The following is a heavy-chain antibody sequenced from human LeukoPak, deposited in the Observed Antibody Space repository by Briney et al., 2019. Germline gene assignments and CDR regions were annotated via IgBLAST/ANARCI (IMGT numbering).Heavy chain of an antibody. CDR1: GYIFTGYY. CDR3: AREREMTTAVNWFDP. D-gene: IGHD2-2*01. J-gene: IGHJ5*02. CDR2: INPNSGGT. Sequence: ASVKVSCTASGYIFTGYYIRWVRQAPGQGLEWMGRINPNSGGTNYAQNFQGRVTMTRDTSITTAYVELSRLTSDDTAVYYCAREREMTTAVNWFDPWGQGTLVTVSS. V-gene: IGHV1-2*06.